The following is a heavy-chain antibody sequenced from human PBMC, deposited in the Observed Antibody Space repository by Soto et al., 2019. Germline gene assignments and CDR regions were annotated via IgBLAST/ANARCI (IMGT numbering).Heavy chain of an antibody. CDR2: IYYSGST. CDR3: ARAPDATIEPFDY. J-gene: IGHJ4*02. CDR1: GGSISSYY. D-gene: IGHD5-12*01. V-gene: IGHV4-59*01. Sequence: SETLSLTCTVSGGSISSYYWSWIRQPPGKGLEWIGYIYYSGSTNYNPSLKSRVTISVDTSKNQFSLKLSSVTAADTAVYYCARAPDATIEPFDYWGQGTLVTVSS.